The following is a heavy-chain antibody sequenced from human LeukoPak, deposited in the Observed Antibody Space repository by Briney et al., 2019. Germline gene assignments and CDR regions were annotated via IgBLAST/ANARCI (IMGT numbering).Heavy chain of an antibody. D-gene: IGHD3-10*01. CDR1: GYSFTSYW. V-gene: IGHV5-51*01. Sequence: GESLKISCKGSGYSFTSYWIGWVRQMPGKGLEWMGTIYPGDSDTRYSPSFQGQVTISADKSISTAYLQWSSLKASDTAMYYCARHRKMVRDYYYYYMDVWGKGTTVTVSS. J-gene: IGHJ6*03. CDR2: IYPGDSDT. CDR3: ARHRKMVRDYYYYYMDV.